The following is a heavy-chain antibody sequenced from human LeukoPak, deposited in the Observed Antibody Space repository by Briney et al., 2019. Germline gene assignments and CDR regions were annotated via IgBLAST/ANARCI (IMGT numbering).Heavy chain of an antibody. J-gene: IGHJ6*02. CDR3: ARGRFYGSGSFLIRLYYYGMDV. CDR2: MNPNSGNT. V-gene: IGHV1-8*01. CDR1: GYTFTSYD. D-gene: IGHD3-10*01. Sequence: ASVTVSCKASGYTFTSYDINWVRQATGQGLEWMGWMNPNSGNTGYAQKFQGRVTMTRNTSISTAYMELSSLRSEDTAVYYCARGRFYGSGSFLIRLYYYGMDVWGQGTTVTVSS.